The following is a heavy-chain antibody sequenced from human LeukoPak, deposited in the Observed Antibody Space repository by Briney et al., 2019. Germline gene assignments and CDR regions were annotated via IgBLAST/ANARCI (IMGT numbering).Heavy chain of an antibody. Sequence: ASVKVSCKASGYTFTSYGISWVRQAPGQGLEWMGGIIPIFGTANYAQKFQGRVTITADESTSTAYMELSSLRSEDTAVYYCARGANYYDSSGHVGGFDYWGQGTLVTVSS. CDR1: GYTFTSYG. CDR2: IIPIFGTA. CDR3: ARGANYYDSSGHVGGFDY. V-gene: IGHV1-69*13. D-gene: IGHD3-22*01. J-gene: IGHJ4*02.